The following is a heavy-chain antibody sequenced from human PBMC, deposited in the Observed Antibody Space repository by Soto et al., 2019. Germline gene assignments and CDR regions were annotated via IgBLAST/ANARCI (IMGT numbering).Heavy chain of an antibody. CDR3: ARAHLGGYSYGYNWFDP. V-gene: IGHV1-2*04. CDR1: GYTFTGYY. J-gene: IGHJ5*02. Sequence: AASVKVSCKASGYTFTGYYMNWVRQAPGQGLEWMGWINPNSGGTNYAQKFQGWVTMTRDTSISTAYMELSRLRSDDTAVYYCARAHLGGYSYGYNWFDPWGQGTLVTVSS. CDR2: INPNSGGT. D-gene: IGHD5-18*01.